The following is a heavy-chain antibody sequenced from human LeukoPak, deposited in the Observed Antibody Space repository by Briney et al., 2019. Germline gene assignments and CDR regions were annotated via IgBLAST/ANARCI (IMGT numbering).Heavy chain of an antibody. CDR1: GGTFSSYA. CDR2: IIPIFGTA. V-gene: IGHV1-69*01. Sequence: SVKVSCKASGGTFSSYAISWVRQAPGQGLEWMGGIIPIFGTANYAQKFRGRVTITADESTSTAYMELSSLRSEDTAVYYCARVPPGYYYYYYMDVWGKGTTVTVSS. CDR3: ARVPPGYYYYYYMDV. J-gene: IGHJ6*03.